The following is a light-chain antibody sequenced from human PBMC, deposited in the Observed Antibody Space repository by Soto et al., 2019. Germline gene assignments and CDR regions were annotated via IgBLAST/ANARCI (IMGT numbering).Light chain of an antibody. J-gene: IGKJ1*01. CDR3: QQYNNWPRT. Sequence: EIVMTQSLATLSVSPGERATLSCRASQSVSSNLAWYQQKPGQAPRLLIYGASIRATGIPASFSGSGSGTEFTLTISSLQSEDFAVYYCQQYNNWPRTFGQGTKVEIK. CDR1: QSVSSN. CDR2: GAS. V-gene: IGKV3-15*01.